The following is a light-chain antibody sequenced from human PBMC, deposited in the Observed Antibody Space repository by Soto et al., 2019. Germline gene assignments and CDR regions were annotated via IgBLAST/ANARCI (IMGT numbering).Light chain of an antibody. CDR2: GTT. CDR3: ALYVGSGTVV. CDR1: SSDVGGYKH. J-gene: IGLJ2*01. Sequence: QSALTQPASVSGSPGQSITISCTGTSSDVGGYKHVSWYQQLPGTAPKLVIYGTTNRPSGVPDRFSGSILGNKAALTITGAQADDESDYYCALYVGSGTVVFGGGTKLTVL. V-gene: IGLV2-14*01.